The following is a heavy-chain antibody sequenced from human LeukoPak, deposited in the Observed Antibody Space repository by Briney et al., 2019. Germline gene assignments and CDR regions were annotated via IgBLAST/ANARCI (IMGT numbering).Heavy chain of an antibody. V-gene: IGHV3-23*01. Sequence: GRSLRLSCAASGFTFSSYGMHWVRQAPGKGLEWVSAIFANGVTTLYADSVKGRFIISRDNSQNRLFLQVNSLRVEDTAVYYCAKGLGGLASAPDSWGQGTLVTVSS. CDR2: IFANGVTT. CDR1: GFTFSSYG. CDR3: AKGLGGLASAPDS. D-gene: IGHD6-6*01. J-gene: IGHJ5*01.